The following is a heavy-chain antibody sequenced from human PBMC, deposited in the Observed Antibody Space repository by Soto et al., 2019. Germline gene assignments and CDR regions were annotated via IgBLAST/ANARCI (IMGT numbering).Heavy chain of an antibody. CDR2: ISGSGGST. CDR3: AKFGNGGVPRGWFDP. J-gene: IGHJ5*02. D-gene: IGHD1-1*01. Sequence: GGSLRLSCAASGFTFSSYAMSWVRQAPGKGLEWVSAISGSGGSTYYADSVKGRFTISRDNSKNTLYPQMNSLRAEDTAVYYCAKFGNGGVPRGWFDPWGQGTLVTVSS. CDR1: GFTFSSYA. V-gene: IGHV3-23*01.